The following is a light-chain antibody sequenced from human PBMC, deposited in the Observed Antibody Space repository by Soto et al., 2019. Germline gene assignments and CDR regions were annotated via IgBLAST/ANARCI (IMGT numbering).Light chain of an antibody. V-gene: IGKV1-39*01. CDR3: HQSYSLSGLT. Sequence: DIQMTQSPSSLSASVGDRVTITCRASQSISSYLNWYQQKPGKAPKLLIYAAFSLQSGVPSRFSGSGSGTDFTLTISSLQPEDFATHYCHQSYSLSGLTFGGRTKVEIK. CDR1: QSISSY. J-gene: IGKJ4*01. CDR2: AAF.